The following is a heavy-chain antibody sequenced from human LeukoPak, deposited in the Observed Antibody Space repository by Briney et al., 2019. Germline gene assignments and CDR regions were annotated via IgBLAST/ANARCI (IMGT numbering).Heavy chain of an antibody. D-gene: IGHD2-15*01. CDR2: IKSKTDGGTT. CDR3: TTAAYCSGGSCYSGYFQH. Sequence: GGSLRLSCAASGFTFSNAWMSWVRQAPGKGLEWVGRIKSKTDGGTTDYAAPVKGRFTISRDDSKNTLYLQMNSLKTEDTAVHYCTTAAYCSGGSCYSGYFQHWGQGTLVTVSS. J-gene: IGHJ1*01. CDR1: GFTFSNAW. V-gene: IGHV3-15*01.